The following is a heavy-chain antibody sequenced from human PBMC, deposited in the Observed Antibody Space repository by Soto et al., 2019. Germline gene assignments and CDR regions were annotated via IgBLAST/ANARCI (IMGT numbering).Heavy chain of an antibody. J-gene: IGHJ4*02. CDR1: GFTFSSYE. CDR3: ARDIGVGEARFDY. D-gene: IGHD2-8*01. CDR2: ISSSASNM. V-gene: IGHV3-48*03. Sequence: GGSLRLSCAASGFTFSSYEMNWVRQAPGKGLEWVSYISSSASNMYYADSVKGRFTISRDNAKNSLYLQMNSLRAEDTAVYYCARDIGVGEARFDYWGQGTLVTVSS.